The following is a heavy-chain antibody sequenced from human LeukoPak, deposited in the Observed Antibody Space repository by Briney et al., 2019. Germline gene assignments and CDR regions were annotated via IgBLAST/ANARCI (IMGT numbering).Heavy chain of an antibody. Sequence: SETLSLTCAVSGGSISSSNWWSWVRQPPGKGLEWIGEIYHSGSTNYNPSLKSRVTISVDKSKNQFSLKLSSVTAADTAVYYCARGAYYYGSGTTRVFDYWGQGTLVTVSS. V-gene: IGHV4-4*02. CDR2: IYHSGST. D-gene: IGHD3-10*01. J-gene: IGHJ4*02. CDR1: GGSISSSNW. CDR3: ARGAYYYGSGTTRVFDY.